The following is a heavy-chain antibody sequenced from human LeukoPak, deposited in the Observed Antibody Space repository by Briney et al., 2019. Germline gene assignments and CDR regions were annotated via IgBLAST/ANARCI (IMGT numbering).Heavy chain of an antibody. J-gene: IGHJ5*02. CDR1: GFTFSSYD. V-gene: IGHV3-13*01. D-gene: IGHD1-26*01. CDR3: ARAVGLNWFDP. Sequence: PGGSLRLSCAASGFTFSSYDMHWVRQAPGKGLEWVSAIGTAGDTYYPGSVKGRFTISRENAKNSLYLQMNSLRAEDTAVYYCARAVGLNWFDPWGQGTLVTVSS. CDR2: IGTAGDT.